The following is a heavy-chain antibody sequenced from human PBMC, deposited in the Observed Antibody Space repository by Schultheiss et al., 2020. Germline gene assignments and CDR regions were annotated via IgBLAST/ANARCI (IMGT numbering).Heavy chain of an antibody. D-gene: IGHD6-13*01. J-gene: IGHJ4*02. Sequence: SDTLSLTCTVSGGSISSGSYYWSWIRQPAGKGLEWIGRIYTSGSTNYNPSLKSRVTISVDTSKNQFSLKLSSVTAADTAVYYCAGVGFIAAADNWGQGTLVTVSS. CDR1: GGSISSGSYY. V-gene: IGHV4-61*02. CDR2: IYTSGST. CDR3: AGVGFIAAADN.